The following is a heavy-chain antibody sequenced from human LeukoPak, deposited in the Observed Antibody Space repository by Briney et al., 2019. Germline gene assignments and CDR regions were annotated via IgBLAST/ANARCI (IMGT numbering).Heavy chain of an antibody. V-gene: IGHV3-21*01. CDR1: GFTFSSYG. CDR2: ISSSSSYI. CDR3: ARDREARIAAAGTFDF. D-gene: IGHD6-13*01. J-gene: IGHJ4*02. Sequence: GGSLRLSCAASGFTFSSYGMNWVRQAPGMGLEWVSSISSSSSYIYYADSVKGRFTISRDNAKNSLYLQMNSLRAEDTAVYYCARDREARIAAAGTFDFWGQGTLVTVSS.